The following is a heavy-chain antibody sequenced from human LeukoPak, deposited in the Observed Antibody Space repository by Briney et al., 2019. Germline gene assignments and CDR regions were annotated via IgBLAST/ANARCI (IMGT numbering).Heavy chain of an antibody. CDR3: ARDRPMIVVGPPYGMDV. J-gene: IGHJ6*02. V-gene: IGHV4-59*01. Sequence: SETLSLTCTVSGGSISSYYWSWIRQPPGKGLEWIGYIYYSGSTNYNPSLKSRVTISVDTSKNQFSLKLSSVTAADTAVYYCARDRPMIVVGPPYGMDVWGQGTTVTVSS. CDR1: GGSISSYY. D-gene: IGHD3-22*01. CDR2: IYYSGST.